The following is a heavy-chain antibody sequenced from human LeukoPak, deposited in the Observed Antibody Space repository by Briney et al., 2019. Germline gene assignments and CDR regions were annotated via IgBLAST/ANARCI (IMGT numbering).Heavy chain of an antibody. CDR2: INPNSGAS. CDR3: ARDRGGSCLY. CDR1: GYTFTGYY. Sequence: ASVKASCKASGYTFTGYYMHWVRQAPGQGLEWMGWINPNSGASNYAQKFQGRVTMTRDTSISTAYMELNNLRSDDTAVYYCARDRGGSCLYWGQGTLVTVSS. J-gene: IGHJ4*02. V-gene: IGHV1-2*02. D-gene: IGHD2-15*01.